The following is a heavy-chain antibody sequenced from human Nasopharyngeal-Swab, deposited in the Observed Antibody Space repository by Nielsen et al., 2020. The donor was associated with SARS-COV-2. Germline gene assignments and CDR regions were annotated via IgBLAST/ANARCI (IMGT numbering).Heavy chain of an antibody. CDR2: ISSSSSTI. CDR3: ARARAAGRNNWFDP. D-gene: IGHD6-13*01. V-gene: IGHV3-48*04. Sequence: GESLKISCAASGFTFSSYSMNWVRQAPGKGLEWVSYISSSSSTIYYADSVKGRFTISRDNAKNSLYLQMNSLRAEGTAVYYCARARAAGRNNWFDPWGQGTLVTVSS. CDR1: GFTFSSYS. J-gene: IGHJ5*02.